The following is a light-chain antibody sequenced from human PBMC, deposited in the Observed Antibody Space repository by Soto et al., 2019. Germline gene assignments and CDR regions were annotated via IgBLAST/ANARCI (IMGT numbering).Light chain of an antibody. CDR1: RGISTW. Sequence: EIQMTQSPSSVSASVAYRFTITFRASRGISTWLAWYQQKPGKAPSLLIYGASNLQRGVPSRFSGRGSGTEFTLTISSLQPEDFATYYCQQANSFPTFGRGTRLEI. J-gene: IGKJ5*01. CDR2: GAS. V-gene: IGKV1-12*01. CDR3: QQANSFPT.